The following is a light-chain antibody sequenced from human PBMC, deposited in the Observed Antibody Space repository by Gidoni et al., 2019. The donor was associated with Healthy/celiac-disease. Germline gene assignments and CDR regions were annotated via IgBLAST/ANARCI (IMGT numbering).Light chain of an antibody. V-gene: IGKV3-20*01. J-gene: IGKJ5*01. Sequence: EIALTPSPGNLSFAPGETATLSCRASQSVSSSYVAWYQQKPGQAHRLLIYGASSRATGIPDRFSGSGAGTYFTLSISRLEPEYFVVYSCQQYGSSPITFGQGTRLEIK. CDR2: GAS. CDR1: QSVSSSY. CDR3: QQYGSSPIT.